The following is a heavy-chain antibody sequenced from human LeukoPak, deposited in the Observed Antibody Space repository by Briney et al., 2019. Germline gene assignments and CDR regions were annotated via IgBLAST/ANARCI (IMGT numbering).Heavy chain of an antibody. CDR2: IYSGGST. J-gene: IGHJ4*02. CDR1: GFTVSSNY. Sequence: GGSLRLSCAASGFTVSSNYMSWVRQAPGKGLEWVSVIYSGGSTYYADSVKGRFTISRDNTKSTVHLQMTSLRAEDTAVYYCVREVEVGATTFDYWGQGTLVTVSS. D-gene: IGHD1-26*01. V-gene: IGHV3-53*01. CDR3: VREVEVGATTFDY.